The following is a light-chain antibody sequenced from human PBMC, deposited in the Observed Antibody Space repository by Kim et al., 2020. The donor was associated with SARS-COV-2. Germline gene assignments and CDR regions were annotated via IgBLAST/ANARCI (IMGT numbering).Light chain of an antibody. CDR3: QVWDSSSDHWV. CDR1: SSGSKG. Sequence: APGRTARITGRGNSSGSKGVNWNQQKPGQAPVLGIYYESDRPSGIPERFSGSNSGNTATLTSSRVEAGDEADYYCQVWDSSSDHWVFGGGTQLTVL. J-gene: IGLJ3*02. V-gene: IGLV3-21*04. CDR2: YES.